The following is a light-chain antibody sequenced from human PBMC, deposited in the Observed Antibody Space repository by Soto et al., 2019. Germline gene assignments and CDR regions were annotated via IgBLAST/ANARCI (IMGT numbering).Light chain of an antibody. Sequence: EIMLTQSPATLSLSLGERATLSCRASQGVSSYLAWYQQKPGQAPRLLIYDASNRATGIPARFSGSGSGTEFTLTISSLQSEDFAVYYCQQYGSPPTFGQGTRLEI. CDR2: DAS. J-gene: IGKJ5*01. CDR3: QQYGSPPT. CDR1: QGVSSY. V-gene: IGKV3-11*01.